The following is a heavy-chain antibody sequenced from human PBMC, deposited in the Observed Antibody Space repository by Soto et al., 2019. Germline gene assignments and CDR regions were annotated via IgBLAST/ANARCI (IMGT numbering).Heavy chain of an antibody. CDR2: IYPYDNSP. CDR3: ARERPFFGSGSYLGPYGMDV. CDR1: GYTFTGYY. Sequence: GASVKVSCKTSGYTFTGYYIHWVRQAPGQGLEWLGCIYPYDNSPKFVQSFQGRVTLTTDTATSTAYMELTSLRPDDTAVYYCARERPFFGSGSYLGPYGMDVRGQGTTVTVSS. J-gene: IGHJ6*02. V-gene: IGHV1-2*02. D-gene: IGHD3-10*01.